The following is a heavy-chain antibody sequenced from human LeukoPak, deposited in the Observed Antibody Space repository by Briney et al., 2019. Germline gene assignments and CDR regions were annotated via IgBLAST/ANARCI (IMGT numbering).Heavy chain of an antibody. J-gene: IGHJ4*02. CDR1: GYSISSGYY. D-gene: IGHD2-2*02. CDR2: IYHSGST. V-gene: IGHV4-38-2*02. CDR3: ARDSTYCSSTSCYKDFDY. Sequence: SETLSLTCTVSGYSISSGYYWGWIRQPPGKGLEWIGSIYHSGSTYYNPCLKSRVTISVDTSKNQFSLKLSSVTAADTAVYYCARDSTYCSSTSCYKDFDYWGQGTLVTVSS.